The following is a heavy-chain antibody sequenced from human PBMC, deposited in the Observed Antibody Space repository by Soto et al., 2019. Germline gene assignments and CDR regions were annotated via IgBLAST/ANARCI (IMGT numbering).Heavy chain of an antibody. Sequence: ASVKVSCKASGYTFTSYAMHWVRQAPGQRLEWMGWINPNSGGTNYAQKFQGWVTMTRDTSISTAYMELSRLRSDDTAVYYCARGIAVAGSILYYYYGMDVWGQGTRSPSP. CDR2: INPNSGGT. D-gene: IGHD6-19*01. CDR1: GYTFTSYA. J-gene: IGHJ6*02. V-gene: IGHV1-2*04. CDR3: ARGIAVAGSILYYYYGMDV.